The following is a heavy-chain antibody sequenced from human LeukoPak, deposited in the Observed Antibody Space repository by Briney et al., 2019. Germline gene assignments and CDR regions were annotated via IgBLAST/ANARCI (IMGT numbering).Heavy chain of an antibody. CDR1: GYTFTGYY. J-gene: IGHJ4*02. V-gene: IGHV1-2*02. CDR2: INPNSGGT. Sequence: ASVKVSCKASGYTFTGYYMHWVRQAPGQGLEWMGWINPNSGGTNYAQKFQGRVTMIRDTSISTAYMELSRLRSDDTAVYYCARAEHDYVWGSYRYTLHFDYWGQGTLVTVSS. D-gene: IGHD3-16*02. CDR3: ARAEHDYVWGSYRYTLHFDY.